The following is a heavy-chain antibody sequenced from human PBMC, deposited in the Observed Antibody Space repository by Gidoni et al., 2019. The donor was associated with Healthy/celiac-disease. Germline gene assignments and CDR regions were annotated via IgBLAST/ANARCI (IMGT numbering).Heavy chain of an antibody. D-gene: IGHD6-19*01. CDR2: IFSNDEK. V-gene: IGHV2-26*01. CDR1: GFSLSNARMG. Sequence: QVTLTESGPVLVKPTETLTLTCTVSGFSLSNARMGVSWIRQPPGKSLEWLAHIFSNDEKSYNTSLKSKLTISKDTSKSQVVLTMTNMDPVDTATYYCARISSGWYGGDDYWGQGTLVTVSS. CDR3: ARISSGWYGGDDY. J-gene: IGHJ4*02.